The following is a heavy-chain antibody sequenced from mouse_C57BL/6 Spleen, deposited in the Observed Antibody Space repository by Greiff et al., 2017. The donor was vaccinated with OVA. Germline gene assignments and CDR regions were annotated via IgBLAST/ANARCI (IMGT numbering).Heavy chain of an antibody. J-gene: IGHJ2*01. D-gene: IGHD1-1*01. V-gene: IGHV1-75*01. CDR3: ASPYYYGSSYHYFDY. CDR2: IFPGSGST. Sequence: QVQLQQSGPELVKPGASVKISCKASGYTFTDYYINWVKQRPGQGLEWIGWIFPGSGSTYYNEKFKGKATLTVDKSSSTAYMLLSSQTSEDSAVYFCASPYYYGSSYHYFDYWGQGTTLTVSS. CDR1: GYTFTDYY.